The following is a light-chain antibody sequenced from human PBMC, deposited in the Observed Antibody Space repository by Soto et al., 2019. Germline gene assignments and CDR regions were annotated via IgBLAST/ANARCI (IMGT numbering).Light chain of an antibody. Sequence: EIVLTQSPATLSLSPGERATLSCRASQGVSSYLAWYQQKPGQAPRLLIHDASNRATGIPARFSGSGSGTDFTLTISSLEPEDFAVYYCQERSNWPPRYTFGQGTKLEIK. CDR1: QGVSSY. V-gene: IGKV3-11*01. CDR3: QERSNWPPRYT. CDR2: DAS. J-gene: IGKJ2*01.